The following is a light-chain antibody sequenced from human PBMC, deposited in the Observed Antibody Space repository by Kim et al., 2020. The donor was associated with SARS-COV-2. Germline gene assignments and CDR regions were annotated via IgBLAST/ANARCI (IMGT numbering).Light chain of an antibody. CDR1: NLGEKY. CDR2: QDT. J-gene: IGLJ3*02. V-gene: IGLV3-1*01. Sequence: SYELTQPPSVSVSPGQTASITCSGDNLGEKYASWYQQRPGQSPVLVIFQDTRRPSGIPERFSGSSSGSTATLTISGTQAMDEADYYCQAWDRTTEIVFGGGTKLTVL. CDR3: QAWDRTTEIV.